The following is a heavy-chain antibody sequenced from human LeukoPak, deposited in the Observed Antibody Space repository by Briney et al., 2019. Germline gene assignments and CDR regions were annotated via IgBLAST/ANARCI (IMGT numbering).Heavy chain of an antibody. CDR1: GFTFSNFW. J-gene: IGHJ4*02. Sequence: GGSLRLSCAASGFTFSNFWMSWVRQAPGKGLEWVANIKVDGSEKYYVDSVKGRFTISRDNALNSLYLQMNSLRAEDTAIYYCARSIPYGTTWYGRSDYWGQGTLVTVSS. CDR3: ARSIPYGTTWYGRSDY. V-gene: IGHV3-7*03. D-gene: IGHD6-13*01. CDR2: IKVDGSEK.